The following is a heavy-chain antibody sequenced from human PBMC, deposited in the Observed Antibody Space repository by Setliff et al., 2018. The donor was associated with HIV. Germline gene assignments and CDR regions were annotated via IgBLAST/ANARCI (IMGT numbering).Heavy chain of an antibody. V-gene: IGHV3-15*01. CDR2: IKKKGDGGTT. J-gene: IGHJ4*02. CDR3: MDFAIAGAWDY. Sequence: GGSLRLSCAASGFTFSSYSMNWVRQAPGKGLEWVGHIKKKGDGGTTEYATPVKGRFTISRDDSENMLYLQMNDLKTEDTAVYYCMDFAIAGAWDYWGQGTLVTVSS. CDR1: GFTFSSYS. D-gene: IGHD6-13*01.